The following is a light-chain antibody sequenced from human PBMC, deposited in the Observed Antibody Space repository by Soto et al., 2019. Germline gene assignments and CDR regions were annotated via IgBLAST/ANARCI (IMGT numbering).Light chain of an antibody. J-gene: IGKJ1*01. CDR3: HQYGPASWT. V-gene: IGKV3-20*01. CDR1: QSVXSYY. CDR2: DAS. Sequence: IVLTQSPGTLSLSPGERATLSCRASQSVXSYYLAGYQQNPGQAPSLLXDDASSRAAGSPDRFSGSRSGTDFTLTISGLDPEYVAFYYCHQYGPASWTFGQGTKVDIK.